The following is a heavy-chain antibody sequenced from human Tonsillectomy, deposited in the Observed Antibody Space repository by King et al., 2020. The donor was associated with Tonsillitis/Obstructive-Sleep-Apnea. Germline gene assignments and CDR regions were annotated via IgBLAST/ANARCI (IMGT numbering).Heavy chain of an antibody. Sequence: EVQLVESGGGLVKPGRSLTLSCTASGFSFGDYDMSWFRQAPGKGMEWVGFIRKKVHGGKTEYAASVKGRFTIARDESKNIAYLQMNNLKSEDTAVYYCTRAYGDLDAFDIWGQGTMVTVSS. CDR2: IRKKVHGGKT. V-gene: IGHV3-49*05. J-gene: IGHJ3*02. D-gene: IGHD4-17*01. CDR1: GFSFGDYD. CDR3: TRAYGDLDAFDI.